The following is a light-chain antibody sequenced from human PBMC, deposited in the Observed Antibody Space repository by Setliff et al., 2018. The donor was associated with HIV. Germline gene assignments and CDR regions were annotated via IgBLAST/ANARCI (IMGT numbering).Light chain of an antibody. CDR2: EVS. CDR1: SSDVGAYNY. J-gene: IGLJ1*01. CDR3: SSYTGSSTLYV. Sequence: QSVLPQPASVSGSPGQSITISCTGTSSDVGAYNYVSWYQQDPGKAPKLMIYEVSNRPSGVSDRFSGSKSGNTASLTISGLQAEDEADYYCSSYTGSSTLYVFGTGTRSPS. V-gene: IGLV2-14*01.